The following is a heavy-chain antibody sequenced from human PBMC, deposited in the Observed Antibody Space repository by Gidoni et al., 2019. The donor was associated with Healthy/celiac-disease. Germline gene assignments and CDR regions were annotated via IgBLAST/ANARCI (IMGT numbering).Heavy chain of an antibody. V-gene: IGHV1-69*08. CDR2: IIPIRGIA. Sequence: QVQLVQSGAEVKKPGSSVKVSCNASGGTFSSYTITWVPQAPGQGLEWMGRIIPIRGIANYAKKLQGRVTITADKSTSTAYMELSSLRSEDTAVYYCARDPYCSGGSCYSSYYYYGMDVWGQGTTVTVSS. CDR1: GGTFSSYT. D-gene: IGHD2-15*01. J-gene: IGHJ6*02. CDR3: ARDPYCSGGSCYSSYYYYGMDV.